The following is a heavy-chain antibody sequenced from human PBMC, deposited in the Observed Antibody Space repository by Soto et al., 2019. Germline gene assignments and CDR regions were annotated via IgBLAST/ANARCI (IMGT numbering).Heavy chain of an antibody. CDR3: ARVMARGWHYTWFDP. V-gene: IGHV1-18*01. Sequence: ASVKVSCKASGYTFTSYGISWVRQAPGQGLEWMGWINSYNGNTNYSQKFQGRVTITRDTSASTAYMELSSLRSEDTAVYYCARVMARGWHYTWFDPWGQGTLVTVSS. J-gene: IGHJ5*02. CDR1: GYTFTSYG. D-gene: IGHD6-19*01. CDR2: INSYNGNT.